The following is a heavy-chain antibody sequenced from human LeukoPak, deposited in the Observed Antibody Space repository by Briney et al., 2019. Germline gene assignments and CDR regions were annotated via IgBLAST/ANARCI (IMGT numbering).Heavy chain of an antibody. CDR2: ISGSGGST. CDR3: AKDAMVRGVLDY. Sequence: GGSLRLSCAASGFTFSSYAMSWVRQAPGKGLEWVSAISGSGGSTYYADSVKGWFTISRDDSKNTLYLQMNSLRAEDTAVYYCAKDAMVRGVLDYWGQGTLVTVSS. J-gene: IGHJ4*02. V-gene: IGHV3-23*01. CDR1: GFTFSSYA. D-gene: IGHD3-10*01.